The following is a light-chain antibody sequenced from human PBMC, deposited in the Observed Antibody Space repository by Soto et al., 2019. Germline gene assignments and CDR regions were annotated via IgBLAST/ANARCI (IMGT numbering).Light chain of an antibody. CDR1: QSVSGSY. CDR2: GAS. CDR3: QQYGTSPRT. J-gene: IGKJ1*01. V-gene: IGKV3-20*01. Sequence: EIVLTQSPGTLSLSPGERATLSCRASQSVSGSYLAWYQQKPGQAPRLLIYGASSRATGIPDRFSGSGSGTDFTLTISRLEPEDVGVYYCQQYGTSPRTFGQGTKVEIK.